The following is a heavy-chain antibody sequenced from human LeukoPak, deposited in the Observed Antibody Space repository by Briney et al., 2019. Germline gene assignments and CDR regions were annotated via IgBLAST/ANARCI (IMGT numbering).Heavy chain of an antibody. CDR2: IKRDGNEK. CDR1: GFIFSTYW. D-gene: IGHD3-10*01. V-gene: IGHV3-7*04. CDR3: ARGPFTTSWGTMAY. J-gene: IGHJ4*02. Sequence: GGSLRLSCAASGFIFSTYWMTWVRQAPGKGLEWVASIKRDGNEKYYVDSVKGRFTISRDNAENSLYLQMSSLRAEDTAVYYCARGPFTTSWGTMAYWGQGTLVTVSS.